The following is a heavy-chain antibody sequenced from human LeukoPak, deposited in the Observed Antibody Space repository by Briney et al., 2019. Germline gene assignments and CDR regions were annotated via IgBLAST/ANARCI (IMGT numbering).Heavy chain of an antibody. D-gene: IGHD2-2*01. J-gene: IGHJ3*02. CDR3: AKAKLLGYQLGAFDT. CDR1: GFTFSSYA. CDR2: ISGSGGST. Sequence: GGSLRLSCAASGFTFSSYAMSWVRQAPGKGLEWVSAISGSGGSTYYADSVKGRFTISRDNSKNTLYLQMNSLRAEDTAVYYCAKAKLLGYQLGAFDTWGQGTMVTVSS. V-gene: IGHV3-23*01.